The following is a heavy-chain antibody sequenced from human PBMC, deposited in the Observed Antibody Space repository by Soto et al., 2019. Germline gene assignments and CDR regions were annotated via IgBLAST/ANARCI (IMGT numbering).Heavy chain of an antibody. V-gene: IGHV4-4*02. J-gene: IGHJ5*02. CDR3: AKGWHWFDP. CDR1: GGSISSSNW. D-gene: IGHD2-15*01. CDR2: IYHSGST. Sequence: PSETLSLTCAVSGGSISSSNWWSWVRQPPGKGLEWIGEIYHSGSTNYNPSLKSRVTISVDKSKNQFSLQLNSVTPEDTAVYYCAKGWHWFDPWGQGTLVTVSS.